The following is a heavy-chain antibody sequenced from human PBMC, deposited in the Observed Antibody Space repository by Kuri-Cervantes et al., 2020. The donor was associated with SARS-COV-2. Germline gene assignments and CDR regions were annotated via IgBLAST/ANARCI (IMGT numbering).Heavy chain of an antibody. Sequence: ETLSLTCAASGVTFSSYSMNWVRQAPGKGLEWVSSISSSSSYIYYADSVKGRFTISRDNAKNSLYLQMNSLRAEDTAVYYCATLGYCSSTSCPSASYYYYYGMDVWGQGTTVTVSS. V-gene: IGHV3-21*01. CDR1: GVTFSSYS. D-gene: IGHD2-2*01. CDR3: ATLGYCSSTSCPSASYYYYYGMDV. J-gene: IGHJ6*02. CDR2: ISSSSSYI.